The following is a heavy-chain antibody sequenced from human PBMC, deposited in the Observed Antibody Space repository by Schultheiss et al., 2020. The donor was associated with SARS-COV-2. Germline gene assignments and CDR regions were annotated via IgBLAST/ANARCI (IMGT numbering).Heavy chain of an antibody. CDR1: GGSISSSNW. CDR3: ARISSSLIDP. D-gene: IGHD6-13*01. Sequence: SETLSLTCAVSGGSISSSNWWSWVRQPPGKGLEWIGNIYHSGSTNYNPSLKSRVTISVDTSKNQFSLKLSSVTAADTAVYYCARISSSLIDPWGQGTLVTVSS. J-gene: IGHJ5*02. CDR2: IYHSGST. V-gene: IGHV4-4*02.